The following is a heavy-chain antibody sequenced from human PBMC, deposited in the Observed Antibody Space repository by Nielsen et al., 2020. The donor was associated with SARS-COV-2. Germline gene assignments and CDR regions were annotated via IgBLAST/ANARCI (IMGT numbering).Heavy chain of an antibody. CDR2: ISSSSSYI. CDR1: GFTFSGSA. V-gene: IGHV3-21*01. CDR3: ARGDSGWLVLGGYWFDP. D-gene: IGHD6-19*01. J-gene: IGHJ5*02. Sequence: GGSLRLSCAASGFTFSGSAMHWVRQASGKGLEWVSSISSSSSYIYYADSVKGRFTISRDNAKNSLYLQMNSLRAEDTAVYYCARGDSGWLVLGGYWFDPWGQGTLVTVSS.